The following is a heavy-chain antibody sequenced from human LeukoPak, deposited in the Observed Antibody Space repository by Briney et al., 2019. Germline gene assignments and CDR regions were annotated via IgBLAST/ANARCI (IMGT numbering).Heavy chain of an antibody. J-gene: IGHJ6*02. CDR2: IGAAGDT. Sequence: GGSLRLSCAASGFTFSSFDMHWVRQVTGKGLEWVSGIGAAGDTFYPGSVKGRFTISRENAKNSFYLHMNSLRADDTAVYYCARDMLKFGCYYGMDVWGQGTTVTVSS. V-gene: IGHV3-13*01. D-gene: IGHD2-8*01. CDR3: ARDMLKFGCYYGMDV. CDR1: GFTFSSFD.